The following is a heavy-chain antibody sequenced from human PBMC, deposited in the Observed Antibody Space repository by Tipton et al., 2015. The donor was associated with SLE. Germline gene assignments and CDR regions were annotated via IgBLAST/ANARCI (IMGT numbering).Heavy chain of an antibody. D-gene: IGHD3-16*01. V-gene: IGHV4-59*12. CDR2: IYYSGST. CDR1: GGSISSYY. Sequence: TLSLTCTVSGGSISSYYWSWIRQPPGKGLEWIGYIYYSGSTNYNPSLESRVTISVDTSKNQFSLKLSSVTAADTALYYCARGRPFDYIWVYSGWVFDYWGQGTLVTVSS. J-gene: IGHJ4*02. CDR3: ARGRPFDYIWVYSGWVFDY.